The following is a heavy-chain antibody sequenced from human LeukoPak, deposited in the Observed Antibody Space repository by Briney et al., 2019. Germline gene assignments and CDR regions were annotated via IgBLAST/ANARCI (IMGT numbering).Heavy chain of an antibody. CDR2: IYYSGST. J-gene: IGHJ5*02. CDR1: GGSISSSSYD. CDR3: ARSLGDGYNPRVVDP. D-gene: IGHD5-24*01. V-gene: IGHV4-39*01. Sequence: SETLSLTCTVSGGSISSSSYDWGWIRQPPGKGLEWIGSIYYSGSTYYNPSLKSRVTISVDTSKNQFSLKLSSVTAADTAVYYCARSLGDGYNPRVVDPWGQGTLVTVSS.